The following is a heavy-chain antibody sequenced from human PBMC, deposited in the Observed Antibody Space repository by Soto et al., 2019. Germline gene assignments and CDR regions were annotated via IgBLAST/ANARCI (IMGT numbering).Heavy chain of an antibody. D-gene: IGHD1-7*01. J-gene: IGHJ5*02. Sequence: SETLSLTCTVSGGSISTSSYYWGWIRQPPGKGLECIGTIYYSGSTYYNPSLKSRVTISVDTPKNQFSLKLSSVTAADAAVYYCARQNWNSRWFDPWGQGTLVTV. CDR1: GGSISTSSYY. V-gene: IGHV4-39*01. CDR3: ARQNWNSRWFDP. CDR2: IYYSGST.